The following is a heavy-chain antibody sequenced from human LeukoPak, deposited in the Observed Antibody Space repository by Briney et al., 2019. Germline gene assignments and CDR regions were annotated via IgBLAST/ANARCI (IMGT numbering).Heavy chain of an antibody. D-gene: IGHD2-8*01. J-gene: IGHJ4*02. V-gene: IGHV4-59*01. CDR3: ARGQNGVNDPQN. Sequence: SENLSLTCTVSGVSINTYYWSWIRQPPGKGLEWIGYIYYSGSSNYNPSLKSRVTMSVDTSKNQFSLKLSSVTAADTAVYYCARGQNGVNDPQNWGQGTLVTVSS. CDR2: IYYSGSS. CDR1: GVSINTYY.